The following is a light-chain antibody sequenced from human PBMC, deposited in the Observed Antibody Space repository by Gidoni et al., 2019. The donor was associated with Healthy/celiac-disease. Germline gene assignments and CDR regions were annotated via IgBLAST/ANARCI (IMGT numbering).Light chain of an antibody. V-gene: IGKV1-39*01. CDR3: QQSYSTPRT. J-gene: IGKJ2*01. Sequence: DIQMTQSPSSLSASVVDRVTITCRASQSISSYLNWYQQKPGTAPKLLIYAASSLQSGVPSRFSGSGSGTDFTLTISSLPPEDFATYYCQQSYSTPRTFGQGTKLEIK. CDR1: QSISSY. CDR2: AAS.